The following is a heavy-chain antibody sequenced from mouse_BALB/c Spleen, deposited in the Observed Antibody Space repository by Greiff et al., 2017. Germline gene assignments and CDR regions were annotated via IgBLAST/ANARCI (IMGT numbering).Heavy chain of an antibody. CDR1: GFTFSSFG. V-gene: IGHV5-17*02. J-gene: IGHJ4*01. CDR3: ARGDYGSSYYAMDY. Sequence: EVKVVESGGGLVQPGGSRKLSCAASGFTFSSFGMHWVRQAPEKGLEWVAYISSGSSTIYYADTVKGRFTISRDNPKNTLFLQMTSLRSEDTAMYYCARGDYGSSYYAMDYWGQGTSVTVSS. CDR2: ISSGSSTI. D-gene: IGHD1-1*01.